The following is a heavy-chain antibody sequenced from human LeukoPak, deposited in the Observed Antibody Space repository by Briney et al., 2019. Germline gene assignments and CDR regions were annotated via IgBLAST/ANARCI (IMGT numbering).Heavy chain of an antibody. CDR1: GFTFSDHY. CDR2: TRNKANSYTT. D-gene: IGHD3-10*01. CDR3: ARSAVNYYGSGSEGFDY. V-gene: IGHV3-72*01. J-gene: IGHJ4*02. Sequence: PGGSERLSCAASGFTFSDHYMDWVRQAPGEGLEWVGRTRNKANSYTTEYAASVKGRFTISRDDSKNSLYLQMNSLKTEDTAVYYCARSAVNYYGSGSEGFDYWGQGTLVTVSS.